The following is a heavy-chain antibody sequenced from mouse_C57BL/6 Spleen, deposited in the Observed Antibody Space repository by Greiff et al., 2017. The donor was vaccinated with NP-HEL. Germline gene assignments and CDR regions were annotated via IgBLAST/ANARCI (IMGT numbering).Heavy chain of an antibody. CDR1: GFTFSDYG. CDR3: AKNTVAPYWYFDV. D-gene: IGHD1-1*01. CDR2: ISSGSSTI. V-gene: IGHV5-17*01. J-gene: IGHJ1*03. Sequence: EVMLVESGGGLVKPGGSLKLSCAASGFTFSDYGMHWVRQAPEKGLEWVAYISSGSSTIYYADTVKGRFTISRDNAKNTLFLQMTSLRSEDTAMYYCAKNTVAPYWYFDVWGTGTTVTVSS.